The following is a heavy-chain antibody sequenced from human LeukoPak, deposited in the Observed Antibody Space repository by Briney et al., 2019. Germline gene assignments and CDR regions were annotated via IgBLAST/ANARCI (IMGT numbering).Heavy chain of an antibody. CDR1: GGSIGSSGYY. CDR2: INYSGTT. V-gene: IGHV4-39*01. D-gene: IGHD2-2*01. Sequence: ASETLSLTCIVSGGSIGSSGYYWGWIRQPPGKGLEWIGSINYSGTTYYNPSLKSRVTISVDTSKNQFSLKLSSVTAADTAVYYCARHILGYCSSTSCYRRWFDPWGQGTLVTVSS. J-gene: IGHJ5*02. CDR3: ARHILGYCSSTSCYRRWFDP.